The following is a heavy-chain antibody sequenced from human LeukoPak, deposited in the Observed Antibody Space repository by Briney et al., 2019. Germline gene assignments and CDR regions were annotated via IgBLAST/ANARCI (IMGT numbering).Heavy chain of an antibody. CDR2: IYPGDSDT. V-gene: IGHV5-51*01. Sequence: GESLKISCKGSGYKFTNYWIAWVRQMPGKGLEWMGIIYPGDSDTRYSPSFQGQVTISADKSINTAYLQWSSLKASDCAIYYCARPGTDYDSSGYYKDWGQGTLVTVSS. D-gene: IGHD3-22*01. CDR3: ARPGTDYDSSGYYKD. J-gene: IGHJ4*02. CDR1: GYKFTNYW.